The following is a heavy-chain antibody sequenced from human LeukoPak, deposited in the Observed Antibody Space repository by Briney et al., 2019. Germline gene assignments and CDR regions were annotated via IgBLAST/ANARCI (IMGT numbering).Heavy chain of an antibody. Sequence: GGSLRLSCAASGFTFSSYTMHWVRQVPGKGLEWVAVISYDGSNKYYADSVMGRFTISRDNSKNTLYLQMNRLRADDTAVHYCARDITLVRGVINFYGMDVWGQGTTATVSS. V-gene: IGHV3-30*04. J-gene: IGHJ6*02. D-gene: IGHD3-10*01. CDR2: ISYDGSNK. CDR3: ARDITLVRGVINFYGMDV. CDR1: GFTFSSYT.